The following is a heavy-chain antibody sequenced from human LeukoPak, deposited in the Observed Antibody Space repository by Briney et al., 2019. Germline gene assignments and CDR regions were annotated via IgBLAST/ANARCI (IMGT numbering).Heavy chain of an antibody. CDR2: IIPIFGTA. CDR3: ARTFGYSSGWYGDFQH. J-gene: IGHJ1*01. D-gene: IGHD6-19*01. Sequence: SVKVSCKDSGSSFTAYYLHWVRQAPGRGLEWMGGIIPIFGTANYAQKFQGRVTITADKSTSTAYMELSSLRSEDTAVYYCARTFGYSSGWYGDFQHWGQGTLVTVSS. CDR1: GSSFTAYY. V-gene: IGHV1-69*06.